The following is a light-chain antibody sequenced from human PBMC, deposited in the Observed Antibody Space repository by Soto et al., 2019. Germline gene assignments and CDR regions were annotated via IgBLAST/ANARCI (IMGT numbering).Light chain of an antibody. Sequence: QSVLTQPPSASSTPGQTVTISFSGSTSNIGNFYVYWYQHLPGTAPKLLIYLGDQRASGVSDRFSGSKSGTSASLAINGLRSDDEADYYCAAWDDNLNAYVFGSGTKLTVL. CDR1: TSNIGNFY. CDR3: AAWDDNLNAYV. CDR2: LGD. J-gene: IGLJ1*01. V-gene: IGLV1-47*02.